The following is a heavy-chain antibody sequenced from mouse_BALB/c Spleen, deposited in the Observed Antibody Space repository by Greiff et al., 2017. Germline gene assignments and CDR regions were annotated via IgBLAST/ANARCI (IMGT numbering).Heavy chain of an antibody. Sequence: DVHLVESGGGLVQPGGSLKLSCAASGFTFSSYGMSWVRQTPDKRLELVATINSNGGSTYYPDSVKGRFTISRDNAKNTLYLQMSSLKSEDTAMYYCARDYYDYHAMDYWGQGTSVTVSS. CDR2: INSNGGST. CDR1: GFTFSSYG. D-gene: IGHD1-1*02. J-gene: IGHJ4*01. V-gene: IGHV5-6-3*01. CDR3: ARDYYDYHAMDY.